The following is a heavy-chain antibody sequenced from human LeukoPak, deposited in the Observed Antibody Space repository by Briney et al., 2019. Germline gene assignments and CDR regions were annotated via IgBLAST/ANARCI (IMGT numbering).Heavy chain of an antibody. Sequence: GGSLRLSCAASGFTFSSYGMHWVRQAPGKGLEWVAVISYDGSNKYYADSVKGRFTISRDNSKNTLYLQMNSLRVEDTAVYYCATANAPDIVVVVAASGGSLDYWGQGTLVTVSS. D-gene: IGHD2-15*01. J-gene: IGHJ4*02. CDR3: ATANAPDIVVVVAASGGSLDY. V-gene: IGHV3-30*03. CDR1: GFTFSSYG. CDR2: ISYDGSNK.